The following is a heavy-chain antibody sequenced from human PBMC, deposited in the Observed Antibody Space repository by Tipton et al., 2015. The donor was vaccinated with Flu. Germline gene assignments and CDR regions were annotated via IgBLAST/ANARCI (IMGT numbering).Heavy chain of an antibody. Sequence: TLSLTCAVYGGSFSGYYWSWIRQHPGKGLEWIGYIYYSGSTYYNPSLKSRVTISVDTSKNQFSLKLSSVTAADTAVYYCASKVANWGVWEPLDYWGQGTLVTVSS. CDR2: IYYSGST. CDR3: ASKVANWGVWEPLDY. V-gene: IGHV4-31*11. D-gene: IGHD7-27*01. J-gene: IGHJ4*02. CDR1: GGSFSGYY.